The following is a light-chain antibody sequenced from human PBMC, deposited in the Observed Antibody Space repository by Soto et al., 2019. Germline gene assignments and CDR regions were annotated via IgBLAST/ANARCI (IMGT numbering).Light chain of an antibody. CDR3: QPYET. J-gene: IGKJ2*01. Sequence: EIVLTQSPGTLSLSPGERATLSCRASQSVSSTYLAWYQQKPGQAPRLLIYGASSRAAGIPDRFSGSDSGTDLSLTFRGLEPEDFAVHSWQPYETFSQGNKLEIK. CDR1: QSVSSTY. V-gene: IGKV3-20*01. CDR2: GAS.